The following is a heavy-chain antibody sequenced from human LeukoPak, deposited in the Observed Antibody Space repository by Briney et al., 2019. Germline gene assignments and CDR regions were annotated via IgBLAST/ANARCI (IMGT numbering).Heavy chain of an antibody. J-gene: IGHJ4*01. Sequence: ASVKVSCKASGYTFTSYYMHWVRQAPGQGLEWMGRINPNSGGTNYAQKFQGRVTMTRDTSISTAYMELSRLRSDDTAVYYCASADYYDSSSIDYWGQGTLVTVS. CDR2: INPNSGGT. D-gene: IGHD3-22*01. CDR3: ASADYYDSSSIDY. V-gene: IGHV1-2*06. CDR1: GYTFTSYY.